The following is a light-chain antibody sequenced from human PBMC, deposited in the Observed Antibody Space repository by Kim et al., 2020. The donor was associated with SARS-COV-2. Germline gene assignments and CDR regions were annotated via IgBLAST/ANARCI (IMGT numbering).Light chain of an antibody. CDR1: SPNIGANT. V-gene: IGLV1-44*01. CDR3: AAWDDSLNVVL. Sequence: QSVLTQPPSASGTPGQRVTIPCYGSSPNIGANTANWYQQLPGTAPKLLIHSDNQRPSGVPDRFSGSKSGTAASLAIRGLQSEDDGDYYCAAWDDSLNVVLFGGGTKLTVL. CDR2: SDN. J-gene: IGLJ2*01.